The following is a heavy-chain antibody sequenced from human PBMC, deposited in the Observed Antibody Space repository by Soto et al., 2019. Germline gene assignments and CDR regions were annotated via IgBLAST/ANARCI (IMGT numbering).Heavy chain of an antibody. D-gene: IGHD1-7*01. J-gene: IGHJ6*02. CDR2: IDPSDSYT. V-gene: IGHV5-10-1*01. CDR1: GYSFTSYW. Sequence: DSLKISCKGSGYSFTSYWISWVRQMPGKGLEWMGRIDPSDSYTNYSPSFQGHVTISADKSISTAYLQWSSLKASDTAMYYCARHMGGELGAHYYYGMDVWGQGTTVTVSS. CDR3: ARHMGGELGAHYYYGMDV.